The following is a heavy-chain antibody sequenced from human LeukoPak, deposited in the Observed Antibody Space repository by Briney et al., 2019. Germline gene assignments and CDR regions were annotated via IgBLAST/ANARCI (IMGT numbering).Heavy chain of an antibody. J-gene: IGHJ5*02. CDR2: IWYDGSNK. D-gene: IGHD1-14*01. CDR1: GFTFSSYG. CDR3: ARELENPLGWFDP. Sequence: GGSLRLSCAASGFTFSSYGMHWVRQAPGKGLEWVAVIWYDGSNKYYADSVKGRFTISRDDSKNTLYLQMNSLRAEDTAVYYCARELENPLGWFDPWGQGTLVTVSS. V-gene: IGHV3-33*08.